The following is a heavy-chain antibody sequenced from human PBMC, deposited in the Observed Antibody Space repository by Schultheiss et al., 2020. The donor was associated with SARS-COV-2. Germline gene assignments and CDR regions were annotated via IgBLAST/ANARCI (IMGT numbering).Heavy chain of an antibody. J-gene: IGHJ3*02. CDR1: GFTFSSYA. D-gene: IGHD3-9*01. CDR2: ISGSGGST. CDR3: ASRRYDILTGYDAFDI. Sequence: GESLKISCAASGFTFSSYAMSWVRQAPGKGLEWVSAISGSGGSTYYADSVKGRFTISRDNSKNTLYLQMNSLRAEDTAVYYCASRRYDILTGYDAFDIWGQGTMVTVSS. V-gene: IGHV3-23*01.